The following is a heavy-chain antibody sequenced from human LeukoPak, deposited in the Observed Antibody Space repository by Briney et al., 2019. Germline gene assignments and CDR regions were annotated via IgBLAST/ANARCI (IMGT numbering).Heavy chain of an antibody. J-gene: IGHJ4*02. CDR3: AKDYGYDSSGYQVTVFDY. Sequence: PGRSLRLSCAASGFTFSSYGMHWVRQAPGKGLEWVAVISYDGSNKYYADSVKGRFTISRDNSKNTLYLQMNSLRAEDTAVYYCAKDYGYDSSGYQVTVFDYWGQGTLVTVSS. CDR1: GFTFSSYG. D-gene: IGHD3-22*01. V-gene: IGHV3-30*18. CDR2: ISYDGSNK.